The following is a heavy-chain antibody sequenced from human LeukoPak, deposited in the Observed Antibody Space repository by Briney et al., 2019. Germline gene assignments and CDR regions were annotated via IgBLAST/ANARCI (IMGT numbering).Heavy chain of an antibody. CDR3: ARGPPYGYYFDY. CDR2: IYYSGST. J-gene: IGHJ4*02. Sequence: NPSETLSLTCTVSGGSINNYYWNWIRQPPGKGLEWIGYIYYSGSTNYNPSLKSRVTISVDTSKNQFSLKLSSVTAADTAVYYCARGPPYGYYFDYWGQGTLVTVSS. V-gene: IGHV4-59*01. D-gene: IGHD3-10*01. CDR1: GGSINNYY.